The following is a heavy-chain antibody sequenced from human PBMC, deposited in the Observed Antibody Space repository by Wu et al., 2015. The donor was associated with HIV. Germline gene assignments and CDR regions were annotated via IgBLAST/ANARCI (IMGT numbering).Heavy chain of an antibody. CDR2: IIPLLNTT. CDR1: GGTFTSNA. CDR3: ARTHSKAAVVGPSNWFDP. Sequence: QVQLVQSGAEVKKPGSSVRVSCTASGGTFTSNAVSWVRQAPGQGLEWMGGIIPLLNTTIYAQKFQGRVTITTDESTNTAYMELSSLRSEDTAVYYCARTHSKAAVVGPSNWFDPWGQGTLVIVSS. V-gene: IGHV1-69*05. D-gene: IGHD6-19*01. J-gene: IGHJ5*02.